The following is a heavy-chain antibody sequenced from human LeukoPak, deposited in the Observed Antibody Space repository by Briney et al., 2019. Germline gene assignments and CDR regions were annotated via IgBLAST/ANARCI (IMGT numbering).Heavy chain of an antibody. V-gene: IGHV4-39*01. CDR2: IYYSGGT. CDR1: GGSISSSSYY. CDR3: ARLRTTHDAFDI. J-gene: IGHJ3*02. D-gene: IGHD1-7*01. Sequence: SETLSLTCPVSGGSISSSSYYWDGIRQPPGERLEWIGSIYYSGGTYYNPSLKSRVTISVDTSKNQFSLKLSSVTAADTAVYYCARLRTTHDAFDIWGQGTMVTVSS.